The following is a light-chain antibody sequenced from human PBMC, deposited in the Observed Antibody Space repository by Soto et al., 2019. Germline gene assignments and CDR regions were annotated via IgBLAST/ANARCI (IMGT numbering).Light chain of an antibody. Sequence: DSQRTQSPSSLSTSVGDRVTITCRASQSISNYLNWYQQKPGKAPKLLIYAASSLQSWVPSRFSGSGSGADFTLTISSLQPEDFATYYCQQSYNTPYTFGQGTKVDIK. J-gene: IGKJ2*01. CDR3: QQSYNTPYT. CDR2: AAS. CDR1: QSISNY. V-gene: IGKV1-39*01.